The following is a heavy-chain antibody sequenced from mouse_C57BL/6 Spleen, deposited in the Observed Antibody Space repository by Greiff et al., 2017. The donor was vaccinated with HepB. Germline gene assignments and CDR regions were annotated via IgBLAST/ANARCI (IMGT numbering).Heavy chain of an antibody. CDR3: ARSGSSHWYFDV. Sequence: QVQLQQPGAELVMPGASVKLSCKASGYTFTSYWMHWVKQRPGQGLEWIGEIDPSDSYTNYNQKFKGKSTLTVDKSSSTAYMQLSSLTSEDSAVYYCARSGSSHWYFDVWGTGTTVTVSS. CDR2: IDPSDSYT. D-gene: IGHD1-1*01. J-gene: IGHJ1*03. V-gene: IGHV1-69*01. CDR1: GYTFTSYW.